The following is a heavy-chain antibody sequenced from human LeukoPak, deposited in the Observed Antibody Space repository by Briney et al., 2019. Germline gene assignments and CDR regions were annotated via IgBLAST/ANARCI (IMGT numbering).Heavy chain of an antibody. CDR1: GFTFSSYW. CDR2: IKQDGSEK. D-gene: IGHD6-13*01. CDR3: AREGSGIAAAGTGFDY. J-gene: IGHJ4*02. V-gene: IGHV3-7*01. Sequence: PGGSLRLSCPASGFTFSSYWMSWVRQAPGKGLEWVANIKQDGSEKYYVDSVKGRFTISRDNAKNSLYLQMNSLRAEDTAVYYCAREGSGIAAAGTGFDYWGQGTLVTVSS.